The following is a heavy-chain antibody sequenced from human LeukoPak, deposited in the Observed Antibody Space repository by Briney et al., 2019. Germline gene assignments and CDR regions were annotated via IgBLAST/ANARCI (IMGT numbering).Heavy chain of an antibody. Sequence: GGSLRLSCAASGFTFSSYTMNWVRQAPGKGLEWVAAISSSSRDIFYADSVKGRFSISRDNTHNSLSLRMNSLGAEDTAVYYCARLYYGSGKIFDFWGQGTLVTVSS. V-gene: IGHV3-21*01. CDR3: ARLYYGSGKIFDF. J-gene: IGHJ4*02. CDR2: ISSSSRDI. CDR1: GFTFSSYT. D-gene: IGHD3-10*01.